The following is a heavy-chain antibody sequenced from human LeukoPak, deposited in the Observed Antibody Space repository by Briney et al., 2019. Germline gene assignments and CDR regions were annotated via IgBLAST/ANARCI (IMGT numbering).Heavy chain of an antibody. V-gene: IGHV5-51*01. CDR3: ARRGLYYFDY. D-gene: IGHD6-25*01. J-gene: IGHJ4*02. CDR2: IFPADSDA. Sequence: GESLQISFKVSGYRFTSYWIGWVRQMPGKGLEWMGIIFPADSDAKYSPSFQGQVTISADKSNNTAYVQWSSLKASDTAIYYCARRGLYYFDYWGQGTLVTVSS. CDR1: GYRFTSYW.